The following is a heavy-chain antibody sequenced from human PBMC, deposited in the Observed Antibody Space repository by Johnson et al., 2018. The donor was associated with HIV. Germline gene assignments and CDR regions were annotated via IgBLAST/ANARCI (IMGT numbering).Heavy chain of an antibody. V-gene: IGHV3-30*02. CDR2: IRYDGSNK. J-gene: IGHJ3*02. D-gene: IGHD4-17*01. Sequence: QVQLVESGGGVVQPGGSLRLSCAASGFTFSSYGMHWVRPAPGKGLEWVAFIRYDGSNKYYADSVKGRFTISRDNSKNTLYLQMNSLRAEDTAVYYCAKVNGDYKTDAFDIWGQGTMVTVSS. CDR3: AKVNGDYKTDAFDI. CDR1: GFTFSSYG.